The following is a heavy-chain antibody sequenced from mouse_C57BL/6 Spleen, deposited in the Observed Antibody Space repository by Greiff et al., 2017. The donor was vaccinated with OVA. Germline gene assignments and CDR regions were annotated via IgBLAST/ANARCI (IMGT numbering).Heavy chain of an antibody. Sequence: EVKVVESGGDLVKPGGSLKLSCAASGFTFSSYGMSWVRQTPDKRLEWVATISSGGSYTYYPDSVKGRFTISRDNAKNTLYLQMSSLKSEDTAMYYCARHAGSSKGYFDYWGQGTTLTVSS. J-gene: IGHJ2*01. CDR2: ISSGGSYT. CDR1: GFTFSSYG. D-gene: IGHD1-1*01. V-gene: IGHV5-6*01. CDR3: ARHAGSSKGYFDY.